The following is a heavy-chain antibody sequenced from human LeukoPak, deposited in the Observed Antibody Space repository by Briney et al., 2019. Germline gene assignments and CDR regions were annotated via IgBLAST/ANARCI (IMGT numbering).Heavy chain of an antibody. CDR1: GFTFSRYW. V-gene: IGHV3-7*01. CDR3: ARGDYYGSGTLGY. Sequence: PGGSLRLSCAASGFTFSRYWMSWVRQAPGKGLEWVANIKQDGSEKYYVDSVKGRFPISRDNAKNSVYLQKNSLRAEDTAVYYCARGDYYGSGTLGYWVRGTLVTVSS. CDR2: IKQDGSEK. D-gene: IGHD3-10*01. J-gene: IGHJ4*02.